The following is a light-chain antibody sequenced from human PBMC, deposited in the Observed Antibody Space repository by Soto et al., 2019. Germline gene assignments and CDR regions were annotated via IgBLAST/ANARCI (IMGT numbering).Light chain of an antibody. V-gene: IGLV1-40*01. CDR3: QSYDSSLSVVV. J-gene: IGLJ2*01. Sequence: QPVLTQTPSVSGAPGQRVTISCTGSSSDIGAGYDVNWYQQLPGTAPKLLIYDNNNRPSGVPDRFSGSKSGTSASLAITGLQAEDEADYYCQSYDSSLSVVVFGGGTKVTVL. CDR2: DNN. CDR1: SSDIGAGYD.